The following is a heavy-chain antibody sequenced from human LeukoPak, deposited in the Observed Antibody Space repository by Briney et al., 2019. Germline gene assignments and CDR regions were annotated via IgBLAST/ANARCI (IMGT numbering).Heavy chain of an antibody. D-gene: IGHD3-10*01. CDR2: ISGSGGST. CDR3: AKGYYYGSGTKKALDY. V-gene: IGHV3-23*01. CDR1: GFTFSNYA. J-gene: IGHJ4*02. Sequence: SGGSLRLSCAASGFTFSNYAMSWARQAPGKGLEWVSGISGSGGSTYYADSVEGRFTISRDNSKNTLYLHMNSLRTEDTAVYYCAKGYYYGSGTKKALDYWGQGSLVTVSS.